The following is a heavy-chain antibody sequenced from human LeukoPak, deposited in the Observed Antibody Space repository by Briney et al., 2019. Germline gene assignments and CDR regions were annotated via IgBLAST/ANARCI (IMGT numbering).Heavy chain of an antibody. V-gene: IGHV3-30*02. CDR1: GFTFSSYG. CDR2: IRYDGNNK. Sequence: GGSLRLSCAASGFTFSSYGMHWVRQAPGKGLEWVAFIRYDGNNKYYADSVKGRFTISRDNSKNTLYLQMNSLRAEDTAVYYCARAGGQLLHGFGYFEYWGQGTLVTVSS. J-gene: IGHJ4*02. CDR3: ARAGGQLLHGFGYFEY. D-gene: IGHD6-13*01.